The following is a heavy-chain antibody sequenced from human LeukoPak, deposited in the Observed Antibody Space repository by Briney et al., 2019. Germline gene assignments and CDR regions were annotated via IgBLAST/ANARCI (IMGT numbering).Heavy chain of an antibody. CDR3: ARQGDDY. CDR1: GFTFSNYW. Sequence: PGGSLRLSCVASGFTFSNYWMSWVRQAPGKGLECVANIKKDGSEKYYVDSVKGRFTISRDNAKNSLYLQMNSLRAEDTAVYYCARQGDDYWGHGTLVTVSS. D-gene: IGHD3-16*01. J-gene: IGHJ4*01. V-gene: IGHV3-7*01. CDR2: IKKDGSEK.